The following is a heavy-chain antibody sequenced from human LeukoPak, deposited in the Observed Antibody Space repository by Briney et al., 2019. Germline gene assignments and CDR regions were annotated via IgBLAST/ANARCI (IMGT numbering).Heavy chain of an antibody. Sequence: GGSLRLSCAASGFTFSSYGMHWVRQAPGKGLEWVAVIWYDGSNKYYADSVKGRFTISRDNSKNTLFLQMNSLRPEDTAVYYCARGYGGEYFFDYWGQGAPVTVSS. CDR2: IWYDGSNK. V-gene: IGHV3-33*01. J-gene: IGHJ4*02. D-gene: IGHD5-12*01. CDR3: ARGYGGEYFFDY. CDR1: GFTFSSYG.